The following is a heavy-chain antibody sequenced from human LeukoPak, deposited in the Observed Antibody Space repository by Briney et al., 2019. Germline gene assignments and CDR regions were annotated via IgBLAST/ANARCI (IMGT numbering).Heavy chain of an antibody. Sequence: GASVKVSCKASGGTFSSYAISWVRQAPGQGLEWMGRIIPILGIANYAQKFQGRVTITADKSTSTAYMELSSLRSEDTAVYYCARSYCSGGSCYSGGDYWGQGTLVTVSS. CDR3: ARSYCSGGSCYSGGDY. CDR1: GGTFSSYA. J-gene: IGHJ4*02. CDR2: IIPILGIA. V-gene: IGHV1-69*04. D-gene: IGHD2-15*01.